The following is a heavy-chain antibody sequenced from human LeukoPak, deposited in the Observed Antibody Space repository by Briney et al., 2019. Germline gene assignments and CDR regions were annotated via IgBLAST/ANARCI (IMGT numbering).Heavy chain of an antibody. D-gene: IGHD2-2*01. CDR3: ARGRYNRFSCSSTSCYLDAFDI. Sequence: SETLSLTCAVSGGSFSGYYWSWIRQPPGKGLEWIGEINHSGSTNYNPSLKSRVTISVDTSKNQFSLKLSSVTAADTAVYYCARGRYNRFSCSSTSCYLDAFDIWGQGTMVTVSS. CDR2: INHSGST. CDR1: GGSFSGYY. J-gene: IGHJ3*02. V-gene: IGHV4-34*01.